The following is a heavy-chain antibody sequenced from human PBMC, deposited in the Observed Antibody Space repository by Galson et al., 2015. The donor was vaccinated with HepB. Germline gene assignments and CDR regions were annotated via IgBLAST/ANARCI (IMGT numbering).Heavy chain of an antibody. V-gene: IGHV3-23*01. Sequence: SLRLSCAASGFTFSSYAMSWVRQAPGKGLEWVSAISGSGGSTYYADSVKGRFTISRDNSKNTLYLQMNSLRAEDTAVYYCAKGPTITEGYYYGMDVWGQGTTVTVSS. CDR1: GFTFSSYA. J-gene: IGHJ6*02. CDR2: ISGSGGST. CDR3: AKGPTITEGYYYGMDV. D-gene: IGHD3-10*01.